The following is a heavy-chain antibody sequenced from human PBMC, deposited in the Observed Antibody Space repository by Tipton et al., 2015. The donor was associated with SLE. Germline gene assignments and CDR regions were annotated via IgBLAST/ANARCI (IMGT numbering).Heavy chain of an antibody. J-gene: IGHJ4*02. CDR3: ARAPPGNFWSAYYSGSPFDY. CDR2: IYSSGST. V-gene: IGHV4-39*07. CDR1: GDSISSSGFY. Sequence: TLSLTCTVSGDSISSSGFYWAWIRQPPGKGLEWVGTIYSSGSTYYNPPLKSRVTVSVDRTKNQFSLIVSSVTAADTAVYYCARAPPGNFWSAYYSGSPFDYWGQGTLVTVSP. D-gene: IGHD3-3*01.